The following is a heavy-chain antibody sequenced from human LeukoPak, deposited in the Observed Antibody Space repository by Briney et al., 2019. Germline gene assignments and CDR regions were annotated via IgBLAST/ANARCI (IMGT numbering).Heavy chain of an antibody. D-gene: IGHD3-10*01. CDR2: INAGNGNT. V-gene: IGHV1-3*01. Sequence: ASVKVSCKASGYTFTSYAMHWVRQAPGQRLEWMGWINAGNGNTKYSQKFQGRVTITRDTSASTAYMELSSLRSEDTVVYYCARDILNDPYYGSGSYAFDIWGQGTMVTVSS. CDR1: GYTFTSYA. J-gene: IGHJ3*02. CDR3: ARDILNDPYYGSGSYAFDI.